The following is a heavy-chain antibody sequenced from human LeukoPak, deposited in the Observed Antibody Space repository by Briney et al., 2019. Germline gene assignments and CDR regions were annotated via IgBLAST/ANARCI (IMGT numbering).Heavy chain of an antibody. D-gene: IGHD5-24*01. CDR2: IIPILGIA. V-gene: IGHV1-69*04. J-gene: IGHJ4*02. Sequence: SVKVSFKASGGTFSIYAISWVRQAPGQGLEWMGRIIPILGIANYAQKFQGRVTITADKSTSTAYMELSSLRSEDTAVYYCARDHTSRDGYTSYYFDYWGQGTLVTVSS. CDR1: GGTFSIYA. CDR3: ARDHTSRDGYTSYYFDY.